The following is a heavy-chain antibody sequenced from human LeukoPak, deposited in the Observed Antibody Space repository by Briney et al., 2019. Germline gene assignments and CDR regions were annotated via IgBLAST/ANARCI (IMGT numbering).Heavy chain of an antibody. D-gene: IGHD3-10*02. Sequence: PGGSLRLSCAASGFTFSSYAMSWVRQAPGKGLEWVSYISGSDGIIYYADSVKGRFTISRDNAKNSLYLQMNSLRAEDTAVYYCARESMLGGFDIWGQGTMVTVSS. CDR3: ARESMLGGFDI. CDR2: ISGSDGII. V-gene: IGHV3-48*04. CDR1: GFTFSSYA. J-gene: IGHJ3*02.